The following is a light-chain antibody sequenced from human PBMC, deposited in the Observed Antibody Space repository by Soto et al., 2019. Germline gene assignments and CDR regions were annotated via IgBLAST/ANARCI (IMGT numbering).Light chain of an antibody. J-gene: IGKJ1*01. V-gene: IGKV1-5*03. Sequence: DIQMSQSPSTLSASVGDRVTITCRASQTISSWLAWYQQKPGQAPKLLIYNASTSTSGVPSRFIGSGAGTEFSLTIISRLPDDYAAYYCQHYNSYSEAFGQGTKVDIK. CDR3: QHYNSYSEA. CDR1: QTISSW. CDR2: NAS.